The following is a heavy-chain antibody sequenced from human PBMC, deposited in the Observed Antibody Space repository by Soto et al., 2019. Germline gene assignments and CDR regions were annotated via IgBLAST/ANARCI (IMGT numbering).Heavy chain of an antibody. J-gene: IGHJ6*02. CDR3: ARDQRQLERRDYYDSGMDV. CDR1: GGTFSSYT. Sequence: QVQLVQSGAEVKKPGSSVKVSCKASGGTFSSYTISWVRQAPGQGLEWMGRIIPSLGIANYAQKFQGRVTITADKSTSTAYMELRSLRSEDTAVYYCARDQRQLERRDYYDSGMDVWGQGTTVTVSS. V-gene: IGHV1-69*08. D-gene: IGHD1-1*01. CDR2: IIPSLGIA.